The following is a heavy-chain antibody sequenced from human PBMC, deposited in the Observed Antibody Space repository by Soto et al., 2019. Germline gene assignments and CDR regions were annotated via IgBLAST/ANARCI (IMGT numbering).Heavy chain of an antibody. CDR3: ARQITYYYGSGSLNWFDP. V-gene: IGHV4-30-4*01. CDR1: GGSISSGDYY. Sequence: QVQLQESGPGLVKPSQTLSLTCTVSGGSISSGDYYWSWIRQPPGKGLEWIGYIYYSGSTYYNPSLKSRVTISVDTSKNQFSLKLSSVTAADTAVYYCARQITYYYGSGSLNWFDPWGQGTLVTVSS. CDR2: IYYSGST. J-gene: IGHJ5*02. D-gene: IGHD3-10*01.